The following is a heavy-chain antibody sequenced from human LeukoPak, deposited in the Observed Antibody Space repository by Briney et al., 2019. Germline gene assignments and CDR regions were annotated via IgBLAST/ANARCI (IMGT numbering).Heavy chain of an antibody. CDR3: EREACSGGSCYPTW. CDR2: IIPIFGTA. Sequence: KISCKGSGYSFSSYWIGWVRQAPGQGLEWMGGIIPIFGTANYAQKFQGRVTITADESTSTAYMELSSLRSEDTAVYYCEREACSGGSCYPTWWGQGTLATVSS. CDR1: GYSFSSYW. J-gene: IGHJ4*02. V-gene: IGHV1-69*01. D-gene: IGHD2-15*01.